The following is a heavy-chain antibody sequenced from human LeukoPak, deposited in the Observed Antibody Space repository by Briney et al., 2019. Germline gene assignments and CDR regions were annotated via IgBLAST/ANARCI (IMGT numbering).Heavy chain of an antibody. V-gene: IGHV4-61*01. CDR1: GGSVSSGSYY. J-gene: IGHJ4*02. CDR2: IYYSGST. D-gene: IGHD3-3*01. Sequence: PSETLSLTCTVSGGSVSSGSYYWSWIRQPPGKGLEWIGYIYYSGSTNYNPSLKSRVTISVDTSKNQFSLKLSSVTAADTAVYYCARRYDFWSGYYEESPVDYWGQGTLVTVSS. CDR3: ARRYDFWSGYYEESPVDY.